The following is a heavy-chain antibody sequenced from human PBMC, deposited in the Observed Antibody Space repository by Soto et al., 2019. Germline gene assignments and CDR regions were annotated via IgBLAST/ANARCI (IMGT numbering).Heavy chain of an antibody. CDR3: ARDANPGGWFDP. CDR2: ISAYNGNT. V-gene: IGHV1-18*01. Sequence: QVQLVQSGAEVKKPGASVKVSCKASGYTFTSYGISWVRQAPGQGLEWMGWISAYNGNTNYAQKLQVRVPMTTDTSRSTAYLGLRSLRSDDTAVYYCARDANPGGWFDPWGQGTLVTVSS. CDR1: GYTFTSYG. J-gene: IGHJ5*02.